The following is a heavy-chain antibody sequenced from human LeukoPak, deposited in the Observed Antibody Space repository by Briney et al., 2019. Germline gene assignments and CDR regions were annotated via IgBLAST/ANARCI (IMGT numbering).Heavy chain of an antibody. CDR1: GFTFNSYW. CDR2: IKQDGSDK. CDR3: ARYNSAWKTDDY. D-gene: IGHD6-19*01. V-gene: IGHV3-7*03. J-gene: IGHJ4*02. Sequence: PGRSLRPACAAAGFTFNSYWITWVSQAPGKGLECVADIKQDGSDKFYPGSVEGRFNISTDNTKNPLYLHMTGLSAEDPAVYFCARYNSAWKTDDYWGQGTLVTVSS.